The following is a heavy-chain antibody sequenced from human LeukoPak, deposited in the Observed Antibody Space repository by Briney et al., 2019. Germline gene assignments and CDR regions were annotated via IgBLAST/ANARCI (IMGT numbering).Heavy chain of an antibody. V-gene: IGHV1-69*04. CDR1: GGTFSRYA. Sequence: ASVKVSCKTPGGTFSRYAISWVRQAPGQGLEWMGRIIPFLDITDYALTLQGRVTITADKSTEITYMDLSGLRSNDTALYYCAREGGYDVGPFDYWGQGTLVTVSS. D-gene: IGHD5-12*01. CDR3: AREGGYDVGPFDY. J-gene: IGHJ4*02. CDR2: IIPFLDIT.